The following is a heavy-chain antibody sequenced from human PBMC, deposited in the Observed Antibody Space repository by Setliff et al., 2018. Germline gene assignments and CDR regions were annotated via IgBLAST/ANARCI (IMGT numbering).Heavy chain of an antibody. J-gene: IGHJ5*02. CDR2: INNYNTNT. CDR1: GYTFTNYG. Sequence: GASVKVSCKASGYTFTNYGITWVRQAPGQGLQWLGWINNYNTNTNYAQKLQGRVSLTTDESTNTAYLELRGLRSDDTAVYYCMRLVRFCSRTVCQRTSGDEAWGQGTLVTVSS. CDR3: MRLVRFCSRTVCQRTSGDEA. D-gene: IGHD3-3*01. V-gene: IGHV1-18*01.